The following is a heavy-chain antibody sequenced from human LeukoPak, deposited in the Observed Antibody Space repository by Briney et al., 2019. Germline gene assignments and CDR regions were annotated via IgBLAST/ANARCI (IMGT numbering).Heavy chain of an antibody. J-gene: IGHJ3*02. V-gene: IGHV3-21*01. D-gene: IGHD6-19*01. Sequence: GSLRLSCAASGFTFSSYSMNWVRQAPGKGLEWVSSISSSSYIYYADSVKGRFTISRDNAKNSLYLQMNSLRAEDTAVYYCARDPGIAVAGSEAFDIWGQGTMVTVSS. CDR3: ARDPGIAVAGSEAFDI. CDR2: ISSSSYI. CDR1: GFTFSSYS.